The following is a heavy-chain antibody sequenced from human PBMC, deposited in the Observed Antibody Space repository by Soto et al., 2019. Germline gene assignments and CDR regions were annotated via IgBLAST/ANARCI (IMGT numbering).Heavy chain of an antibody. CDR3: ARDLFYYYGSGSPVDY. CDR1: GFTFSSYG. V-gene: IGHV3-33*01. D-gene: IGHD3-10*01. J-gene: IGHJ4*02. Sequence: GGSLRLSCAASGFTFSSYGMHWVRQVPGKGLEWVAVIWYDGSNKYYADSVKGRFTISRDNSKNTLYLQMNSLRAEDTAVYYCARDLFYYYGSGSPVDYWGQGTLVTVSS. CDR2: IWYDGSNK.